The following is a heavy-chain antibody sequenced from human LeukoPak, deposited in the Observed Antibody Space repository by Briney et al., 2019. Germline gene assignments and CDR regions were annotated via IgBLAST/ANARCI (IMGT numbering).Heavy chain of an antibody. Sequence: KPSETLSLTCALYGGSFSGYYWSWIRQPPGKGLEWIGEINHSGSTNYNPSLKSRVTISVYASKNQFSLNLSSVTGADTAVYYCARGRYYDFWSGARVYFDYWGQGTLVTVSS. CDR1: GGSFSGYY. CDR3: ARGRYYDFWSGARVYFDY. V-gene: IGHV4-34*01. J-gene: IGHJ4*02. D-gene: IGHD3-3*01. CDR2: INHSGST.